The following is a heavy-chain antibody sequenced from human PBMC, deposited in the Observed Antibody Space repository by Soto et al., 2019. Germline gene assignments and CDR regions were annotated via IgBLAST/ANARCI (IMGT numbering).Heavy chain of an antibody. J-gene: IGHJ4*02. D-gene: IGHD6-19*01. CDR3: ARVTGSGWYFDY. CDR2: ISTYTGNT. Sequence: QVQLVQSGAEVKKPGASVKVSCKASGYTLSTYGIIWVRQAPGQGLEWMGWISTYTGNTNYAQMFQGRVTMTTDTSTNTAYMELRSLRSDDTAVYYCARVTGSGWYFDYWGQGTLVTVSS. CDR1: GYTLSTYG. V-gene: IGHV1-18*01.